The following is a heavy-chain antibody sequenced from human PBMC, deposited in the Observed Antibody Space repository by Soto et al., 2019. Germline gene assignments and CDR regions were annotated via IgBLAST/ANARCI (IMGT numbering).Heavy chain of an antibody. Sequence: SETLSLTCAVYGESLSASYWSWIRQPPGKGLEWIGYIYHSGSTYYNPSLKSRVTISVDRSKNQFSLKLSSVTAADTAVYYCARVPDRWGQGTLVTVSS. CDR1: GESLSASY. J-gene: IGHJ5*02. CDR3: ARVPDR. V-gene: IGHV4-34*01. D-gene: IGHD2-2*01. CDR2: IYHSGST.